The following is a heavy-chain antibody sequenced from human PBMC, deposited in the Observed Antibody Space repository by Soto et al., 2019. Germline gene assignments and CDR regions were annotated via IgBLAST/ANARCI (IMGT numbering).Heavy chain of an antibody. CDR1: GFTVSSNY. J-gene: IGHJ4*02. Sequence: SLRLSCAASGFTVSSNYMSWVRQAPGKGLEWVSVIYSGGSTCYADSVKGRFTISRDNSKNTLYLQMNSLRAEDTAVYYCARGRSGSYYEYYFDYWGQGTLVTVSS. CDR2: IYSGGST. D-gene: IGHD1-26*01. CDR3: ARGRSGSYYEYYFDY. V-gene: IGHV3-53*01.